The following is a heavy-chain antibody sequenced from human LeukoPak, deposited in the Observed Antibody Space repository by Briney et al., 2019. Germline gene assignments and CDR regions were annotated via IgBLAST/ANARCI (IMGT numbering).Heavy chain of an antibody. V-gene: IGHV3-74*01. CDR3: ARDTYYYDSRGYYRRDYYYYGMDV. J-gene: IGHJ6*02. Sequence: GRSLRLSCAASGFTFSSYAMHWVRQAPGKGLVWVSRINSDGSSTSYADSVKGRFTISRDNAKNTLYLQMNSLRAEDTAVYYCARDTYYYDSRGYYRRDYYYYGMDVWGQGTTVTVSS. CDR2: INSDGSST. CDR1: GFTFSSYA. D-gene: IGHD3-22*01.